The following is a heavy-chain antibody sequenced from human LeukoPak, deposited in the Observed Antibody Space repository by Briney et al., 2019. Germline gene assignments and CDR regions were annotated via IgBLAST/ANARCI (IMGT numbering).Heavy chain of an antibody. J-gene: IGHJ6*03. CDR3: ARDGSYPAYYYYYMDV. Sequence: ASVKVSCKASGYTFTSYYMHWVRQAPGQGLEWMGIINPSGGSTSYAQKFQGRVTMTRDMSTSTVYMELSSLRSEDTAVYYCARDGSYPAYYYYYMDVWGKGTTVTVSS. CDR1: GYTFTSYY. V-gene: IGHV1-46*01. D-gene: IGHD1-26*01. CDR2: INPSGGST.